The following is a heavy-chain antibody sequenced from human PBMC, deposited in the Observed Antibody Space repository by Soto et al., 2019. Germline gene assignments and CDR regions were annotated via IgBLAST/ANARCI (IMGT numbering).Heavy chain of an antibody. J-gene: IGHJ4*02. V-gene: IGHV1-3*01. CDR1: GYTFTSYA. CDR3: ARASLLWFGPFDY. D-gene: IGHD3-10*01. Sequence: QVQLVQSGAEVKKPGASVKVSCKASGYTFTSYAMHWVRQAPGQRLEWMGWINAGNGNTKYSQKCQGRVTITRDTSASTAYMELSSLRSEGTAVYYCARASLLWFGPFDYWGQGTLVTVFS. CDR2: INAGNGNT.